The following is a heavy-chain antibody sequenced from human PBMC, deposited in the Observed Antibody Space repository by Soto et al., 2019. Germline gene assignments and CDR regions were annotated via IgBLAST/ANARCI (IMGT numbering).Heavy chain of an antibody. CDR3: RSSSRYSTDV. J-gene: IGHJ6*02. V-gene: IGHV4-39*01. CDR1: GGSITSSFY. D-gene: IGHD6-13*01. Sequence: QLQLQESGPGLVKPSETLSLSCTVSGGSITSSFYWGWIRQPPGKGLEWRGSIYGTGNNYYNPSLNGRVTISADTSKNQFALNLISVTAADTAVYYCRSSSRYSTDVWGQGATVTVSS. CDR2: IYGTGNN.